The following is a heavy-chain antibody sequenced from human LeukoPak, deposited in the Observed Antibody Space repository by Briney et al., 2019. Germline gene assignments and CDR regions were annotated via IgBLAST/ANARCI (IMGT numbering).Heavy chain of an antibody. CDR3: ARVSYSSNWYYFDY. D-gene: IGHD6-13*01. J-gene: IGHJ4*02. CDR2: ISYAGNNQ. CDR1: GFTFSSYA. V-gene: IGHV3-30*01. Sequence: GGSLRLSCAASGFTFSSYAMHWVRQAPGKGLEWMAVISYAGNNQYFADSVRGRFTISRDNSNNTLYLQMHSLSAEDTAVYYCARVSYSSNWYYFDYWGQGTLVTVSS.